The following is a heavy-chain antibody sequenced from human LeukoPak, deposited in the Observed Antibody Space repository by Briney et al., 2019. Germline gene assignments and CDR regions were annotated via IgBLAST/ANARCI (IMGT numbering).Heavy chain of an antibody. CDR2: ISASGGST. D-gene: IGHD2-15*01. CDR3: AKDDCSGGSCYRTSDY. V-gene: IGHV3-23*01. CDR1: GFTFSSYA. Sequence: TGGSLRLSCAASGFTFSSYAMSWVRQAPGKGLEWVSAISASGGSTYYADSVKGRFTVSRDNSKNTLYLQMNSLRAEDTAVYYCAKDDCSGGSCYRTSDYWGQGTLVTASS. J-gene: IGHJ4*02.